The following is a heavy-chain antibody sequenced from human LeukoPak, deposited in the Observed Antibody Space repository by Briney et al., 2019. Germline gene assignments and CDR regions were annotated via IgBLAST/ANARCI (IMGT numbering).Heavy chain of an antibody. Sequence: GGSLRLSCAASGCTFSSYGWSWVRQAPGKGLEWVAVIWYDGSTKYYPYSMNGRSTISRDTSNNTLHQLRTVLRAEATAVYYCARVDYDFWCGYYTGDAFDIWGQGTLVTVSS. CDR2: IWYDGSTK. D-gene: IGHD3-3*01. CDR3: ARVDYDFWCGYYTGDAFDI. CDR1: GCTFSSYG. V-gene: IGHV3-33*01. J-gene: IGHJ3*02.